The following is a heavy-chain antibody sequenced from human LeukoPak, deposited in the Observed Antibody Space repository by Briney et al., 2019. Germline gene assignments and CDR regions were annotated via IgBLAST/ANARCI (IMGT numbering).Heavy chain of an antibody. CDR2: ISYDGSNK. Sequence: GRSLRLSCAASGFTFSSYGMHWVRQAPGKGLEWVAVISYDGSNKYYADSVKGRFTISRDNSKNTLYLQMNSLRAEDTAVYYCAKGEYSYGYYFDYWGQGTLVTVSS. J-gene: IGHJ4*02. V-gene: IGHV3-30*18. CDR1: GFTFSSYG. D-gene: IGHD5-18*01. CDR3: AKGEYSYGYYFDY.